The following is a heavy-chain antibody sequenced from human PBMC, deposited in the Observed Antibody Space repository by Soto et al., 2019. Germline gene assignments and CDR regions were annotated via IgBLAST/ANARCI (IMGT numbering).Heavy chain of an antibody. Sequence: GGSLRLSCAASGFTFSSYAMSWVRQAPGKGLEWVSAISGSGGSTYCADSVKGRFTISRDNSKNTLYLQMNSLRAEDTAVYYCAKDRGGYCSSASCYPNGMDVWGQGTTVTVSS. D-gene: IGHD2-2*01. CDR1: GFTFSSYA. V-gene: IGHV3-23*01. CDR3: AKDRGGYCSSASCYPNGMDV. J-gene: IGHJ6*02. CDR2: ISGSGGST.